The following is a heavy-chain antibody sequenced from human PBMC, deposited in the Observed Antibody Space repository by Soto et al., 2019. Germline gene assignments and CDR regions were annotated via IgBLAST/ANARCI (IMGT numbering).Heavy chain of an antibody. CDR3: ARGSTDSYPGSRIVDF. J-gene: IGHJ4*02. D-gene: IGHD3-10*01. V-gene: IGHV3-23*01. CDR1: GFTFSSYA. CDR2: ISGSGGDA. Sequence: EVQLLESGGGLVQPGGSLRLSCAASGFTFSSYAMSWVRQAPGKGLEWVSAISGSGGDAKYADSVRGRFTISRDKSKNTLYLQMSSLRAEDSAVYYCARGSTDSYPGSRIVDFWGRGALVTV.